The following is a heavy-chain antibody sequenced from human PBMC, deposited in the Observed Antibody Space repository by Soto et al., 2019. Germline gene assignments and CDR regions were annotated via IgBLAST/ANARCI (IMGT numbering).Heavy chain of an antibody. V-gene: IGHV4-59*01. D-gene: IGHD5-12*01. CDR1: GGSISSYY. CDR2: IYYSGST. Sequence: SETLSLTCTVSGGSISSYYWSWIRQPPGKGLEWIGYIYYSGSTNYNPSLKSRFTISVDTSKNQFSLKLSSVTAADTAVYYCARDVSGSYIDYWGQGTLVTVSS. CDR3: ARDVSGSYIDY. J-gene: IGHJ4*02.